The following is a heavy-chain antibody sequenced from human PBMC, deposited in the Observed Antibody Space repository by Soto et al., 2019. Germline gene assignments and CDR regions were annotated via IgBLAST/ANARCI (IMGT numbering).Heavy chain of an antibody. CDR3: ARDWGDLLTSHYYSCMDV. CDR1: GYTFTSYG. J-gene: IGHJ6*02. D-gene: IGHD1-26*01. V-gene: IGHV1-18*01. CDR2: ISAYNGNT. Sequence: GASVKVSCKASGYTFTSYGISWVRQAPGQGLEWMGWISAYNGNTNYAQKLQGRVTMTTDTSTSTAYMELRSLRSDDTAVYYCARDWGDLLTSHYYSCMDVWGQGITGTVS.